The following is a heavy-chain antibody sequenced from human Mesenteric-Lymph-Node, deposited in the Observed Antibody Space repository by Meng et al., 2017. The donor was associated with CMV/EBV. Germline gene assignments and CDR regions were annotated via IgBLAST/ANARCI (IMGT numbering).Heavy chain of an antibody. D-gene: IGHD3-10*01. Sequence: SETLSLTCTVSGGSISNYYRNWIRQSPGKGLEWIGFVSYSGHTDYSPFLKSRVTISVDTSKNQFSLKLGSVTAADTAVYYCARFGSLLYNWFDPWGQGTLVTVSS. CDR1: GGSISNYY. J-gene: IGHJ5*02. CDR2: VSYSGHT. CDR3: ARFGSLLYNWFDP. V-gene: IGHV4-59*12.